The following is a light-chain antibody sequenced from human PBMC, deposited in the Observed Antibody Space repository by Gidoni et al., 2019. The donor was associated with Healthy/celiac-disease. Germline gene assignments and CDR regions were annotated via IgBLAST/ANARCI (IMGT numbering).Light chain of an antibody. Sequence: SYVLTQPPSVSVAPGKTARIPWGGNNIGSKSVHGYQQKPGQAPVLVIYYDSDRPSGIPERFSGSNSGNTATLTISRVEAGDEADYYCQVWDSSSDHYVFGTGTKVTVL. CDR1: NIGSKS. CDR3: QVWDSSSDHYV. V-gene: IGLV3-21*04. J-gene: IGLJ1*01. CDR2: YDS.